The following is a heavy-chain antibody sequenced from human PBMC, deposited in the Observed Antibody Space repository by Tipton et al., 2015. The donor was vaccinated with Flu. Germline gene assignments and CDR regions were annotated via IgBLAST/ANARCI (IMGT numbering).Heavy chain of an antibody. Sequence: SLTCTVSGGSISSYYWSWIRQPAGKGLEWIGRIYTSGSTNYNPSLKSRVTMSVDTSKNQFSLKLSSVTAADTAVYYCARDSQQLVHRYYYYGMDVWGQGTTVTVSS. V-gene: IGHV4-4*07. J-gene: IGHJ6*02. CDR2: IYTSGST. CDR1: GGSISSYY. D-gene: IGHD6-13*01. CDR3: ARDSQQLVHRYYYYGMDV.